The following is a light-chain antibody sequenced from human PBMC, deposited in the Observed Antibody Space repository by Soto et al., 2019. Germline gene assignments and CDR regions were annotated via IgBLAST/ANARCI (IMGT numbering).Light chain of an antibody. J-gene: IGKJ1*01. CDR1: RRVLYSSKNRSY. CDR3: HQYYGSPRT. CDR2: WAS. Sequence: IVMFPSPASMPVSLGGQATIISKTSRRVLYSSKNRSYLSGYQQKPRQPPTLLLYWASTRGAAVTARISSSGAGRTFTPTTSSLQAADVAVYYCHQYYGSPRTFGQGTKVDIK. V-gene: IGKV4-1*01.